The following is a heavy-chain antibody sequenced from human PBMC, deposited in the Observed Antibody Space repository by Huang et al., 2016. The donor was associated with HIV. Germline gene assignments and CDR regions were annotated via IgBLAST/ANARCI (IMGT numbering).Heavy chain of an antibody. V-gene: IGHV3-30*03. D-gene: IGHD6-19*01. CDR1: GFIFRNYG. J-gene: IGHJ1*01. CDR3: ALKGDSSGWEYFRH. CDR2: ISYDGSNK. Sequence: QVQLVESGGGVVQPGRSLRLSCAASGFIFRNYGMDWVRQAPGKGLEWVGLISYDGSNKYYTDSVNGRFSISRDNSKITLYLQMNSLRAEDTAVYYCALKGDSSGWEYFRHWGQGTLVTVSS.